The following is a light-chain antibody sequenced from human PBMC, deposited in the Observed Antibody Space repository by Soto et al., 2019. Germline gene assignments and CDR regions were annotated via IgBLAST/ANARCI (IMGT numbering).Light chain of an antibody. V-gene: IGKV3-11*01. Sequence: EIVLTQSPATLSLSPGERATLSCRASQSVSSYLAWYQQKPGQAPRLLIYDASNRSTGIPARVSSSGSGTDFTLTSRLQEPEDFAVYYCQKRSYSVTFGRGTKVVI. CDR2: DAS. J-gene: IGKJ3*01. CDR3: QKRSYSVT. CDR1: QSVSSY.